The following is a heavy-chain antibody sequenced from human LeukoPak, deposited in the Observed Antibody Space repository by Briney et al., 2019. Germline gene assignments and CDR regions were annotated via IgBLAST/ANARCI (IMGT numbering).Heavy chain of an antibody. CDR1: GGTFISYA. CDR3: ARSHRSYYYYYMDV. V-gene: IGHV1-69*13. CDR2: IIPILGTA. J-gene: IGHJ6*03. Sequence: ASVKVSCKASGGTFISYAISWVRQAPGQGLEWMGGIIPILGTANYAQKFQGRVTITADESTSTAYMELSSLRSEDTAVYYCARSHRSYYYYYMDVWGKGTTVKISS.